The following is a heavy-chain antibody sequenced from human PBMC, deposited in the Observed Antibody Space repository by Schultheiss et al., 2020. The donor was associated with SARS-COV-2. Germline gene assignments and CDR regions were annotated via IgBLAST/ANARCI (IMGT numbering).Heavy chain of an antibody. Sequence: GGSLRLSCTASGFTFNNFAMSWVRRAPGKGLEWVSAVGGDGGRTYYADSVKGRFTISRDNSQSTLYLQMNSLRAEDTAIYYCAKDFETSTITARPISYGRDVWGQGTTVTVSS. CDR1: GFTFNNFA. V-gene: IGHV3-23*01. D-gene: IGHD6-6*01. J-gene: IGHJ6*02. CDR2: VGGDGGRT. CDR3: AKDFETSTITARPISYGRDV.